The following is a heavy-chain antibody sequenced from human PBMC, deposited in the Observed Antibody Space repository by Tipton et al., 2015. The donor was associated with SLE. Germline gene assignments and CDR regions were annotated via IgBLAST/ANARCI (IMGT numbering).Heavy chain of an antibody. J-gene: IGHJ3*02. CDR1: GFTFSSYG. D-gene: IGHD2-21*01. CDR2: ISGSGGST. V-gene: IGHV3-23*01. Sequence: SLRLSCAASGFTFSSYGMHWVRQAPGKGLEWVSAISGSGGSTYYADSVKGRFTISRDNSKNTLYLQMNSLRAEDTAVYYCATKHADVFDIWGQGTMVTVSS. CDR3: ATKHADVFDI.